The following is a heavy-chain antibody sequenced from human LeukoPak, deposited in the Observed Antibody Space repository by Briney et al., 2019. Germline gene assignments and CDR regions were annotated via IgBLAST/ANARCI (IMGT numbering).Heavy chain of an antibody. J-gene: IGHJ6*03. CDR1: GYTFSSYG. CDR2: ISAYNGDT. Sequence: ASVKVSCKASGYTFSSYGISWVRQAPGQGLEWMGWISAYNGDTHYAQKFQGRVTMTRDTSISTAYMELSRLRSDDTAVYYCARVLGSSSRSYYYYMDVWGKGTTVTVSS. CDR3: ARVLGSSSRSYYYYMDV. D-gene: IGHD6-13*01. V-gene: IGHV1-18*01.